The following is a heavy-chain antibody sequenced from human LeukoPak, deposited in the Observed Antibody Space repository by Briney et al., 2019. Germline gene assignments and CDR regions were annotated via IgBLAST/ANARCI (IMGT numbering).Heavy chain of an antibody. CDR1: GFINTNG. CDR3: ARGVYWSLDY. D-gene: IGHD1-1*01. J-gene: IGHJ4*02. Sequence: GGSLRLSCAISGFINTNGMNWVRQSPGKGLEWLATIAGGDERTYYADSVKGRFAISRDNSKNTVFLHMNSLRVEDTAVYYCARGVYWSLDYWGQGTPVTVSS. CDR2: IAGGDERT. V-gene: IGHV3-23*01.